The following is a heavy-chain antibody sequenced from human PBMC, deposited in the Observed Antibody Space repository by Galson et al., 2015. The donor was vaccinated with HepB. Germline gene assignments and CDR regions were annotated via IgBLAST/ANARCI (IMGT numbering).Heavy chain of an antibody. D-gene: IGHD7-27*01. CDR1: GDTFSKYA. CDR2: IIPRFDTA. Sequence: SVKVSCKASGDTFSKYAIHWVRQAPTQRLEWLGGIIPRFDTANYARKLQDRVTITADKLTSTAYMELHRLTSDDTAVYYCATGAIDTDFYYYYYDMDVWGQGTTVTVSS. J-gene: IGHJ6*02. V-gene: IGHV1-69*06. CDR3: ATGAIDTDFYYYYYDMDV.